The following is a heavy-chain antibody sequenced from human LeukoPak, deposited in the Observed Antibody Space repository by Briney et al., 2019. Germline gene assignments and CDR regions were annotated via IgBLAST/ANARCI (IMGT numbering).Heavy chain of an antibody. CDR3: AKGIGNSGYLPFDS. J-gene: IGHJ4*02. CDR1: GFTFSSYA. Sequence: GGSLRLSCPASGFTFSSYAMSWVRQSPGRGLEWVSAISDSGGGTYYADSVKGRFTISRDNSKNTVYLQMNSLRVEDTAVYYCAKGIGNSGYLPFDSWGQGTLVTVSS. D-gene: IGHD3-22*01. V-gene: IGHV3-23*01. CDR2: ISDSGGGT.